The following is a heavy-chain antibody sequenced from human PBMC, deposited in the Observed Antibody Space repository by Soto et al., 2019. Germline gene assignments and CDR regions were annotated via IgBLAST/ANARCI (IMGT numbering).Heavy chain of an antibody. V-gene: IGHV3-11*01. Sequence: QVQLVESGGGLVKPGGSLTLSCAASGFPFRNYFMGWIRLSPGKGLEWLSYIGTNTAINYYATSVQGRFTISRDNARNLLYLHMTSLTVEDTATYYCVRDGGGSFFPFDLWGQGTMVTVSS. CDR2: IGTNTAIN. J-gene: IGHJ4*02. CDR3: VRDGGGSFFPFDL. D-gene: IGHD2-15*01. CDR1: GFPFRNYF.